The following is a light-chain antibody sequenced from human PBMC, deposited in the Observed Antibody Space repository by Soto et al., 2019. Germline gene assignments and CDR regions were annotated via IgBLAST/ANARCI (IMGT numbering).Light chain of an antibody. CDR2: DND. CDR3: GTRDDSLVSYV. Sequence: QSLLTQPPSVSAAPGQRVIISCSGSSTNLGDNYVSWYQHLPGTAHKLVVYDNDRRPSELPGRFSGSKSGTSATLVITGLQTGDEADYYCGTRDDSLVSYVFGAGTKVIV. J-gene: IGLJ1*01. CDR1: STNLGDNY. V-gene: IGLV1-51*01.